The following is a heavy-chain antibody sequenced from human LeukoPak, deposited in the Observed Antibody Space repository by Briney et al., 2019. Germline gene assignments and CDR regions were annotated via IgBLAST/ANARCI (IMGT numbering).Heavy chain of an antibody. D-gene: IGHD6-19*01. V-gene: IGHV1-2*02. CDR1: GNTFTGYY. J-gene: IGHJ4*02. CDR3: ARDQTVPGPTYFFDY. Sequence: ASVKVSCKASGNTFTGYYIHWVRQAPGQGLEWMGWINPNSGGTNYAQKFRGRVTMTSDMSISTVYMELSRLRSDDTAVYYCARDQTVPGPTYFFDYWGQGTLVTVSS. CDR2: INPNSGGT.